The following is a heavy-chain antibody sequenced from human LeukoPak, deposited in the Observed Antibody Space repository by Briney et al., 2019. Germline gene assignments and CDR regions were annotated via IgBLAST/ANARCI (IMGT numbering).Heavy chain of an antibody. CDR2: IYYSGST. J-gene: IGHJ4*02. D-gene: IGHD3-22*01. Sequence: SETLSLTCTVSGGFISSYYWSWIRQPPGKGLEWIGYIYYSGSTNYNPSLKSRVTISVKTSKNQFSLKLSSVTAADTAVYYCARVTGYMIEDYFDYWGQGTLVTVSS. V-gene: IGHV4-59*01. CDR1: GGFISSYY. CDR3: ARVTGYMIEDYFDY.